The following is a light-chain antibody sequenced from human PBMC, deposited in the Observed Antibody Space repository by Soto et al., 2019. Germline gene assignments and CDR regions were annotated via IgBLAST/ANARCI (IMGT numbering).Light chain of an antibody. V-gene: IGKV1-5*03. CDR3: QQYNSYST. CDR2: KAS. J-gene: IGKJ1*01. Sequence: DLQMTQSPSTLSASVGDRVTITCRASQSINTWLAWYQQRPGKAPKLLIYKASSLDSGVPSRFSGSGSGTEFTLTITSLQPDDFGTYYCQQYNSYSTFGQGTKVEFK. CDR1: QSINTW.